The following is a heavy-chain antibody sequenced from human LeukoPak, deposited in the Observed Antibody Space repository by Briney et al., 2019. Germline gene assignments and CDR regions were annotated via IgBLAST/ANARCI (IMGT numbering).Heavy chain of an antibody. J-gene: IGHJ4*02. CDR3: AKDSDSSSFDY. D-gene: IGHD6-6*01. Sequence: GGSLRLSCAASGFTFSSFGMHWVRQAPGKGLEWVAVISFDGSKKYHADSVKGRFTISRDNSKNTLYLHMNSLRAEDTGVYYCAKDSDSSSFDYWGQGTLVTVSS. V-gene: IGHV3-30*18. CDR1: GFTFSSFG. CDR2: ISFDGSKK.